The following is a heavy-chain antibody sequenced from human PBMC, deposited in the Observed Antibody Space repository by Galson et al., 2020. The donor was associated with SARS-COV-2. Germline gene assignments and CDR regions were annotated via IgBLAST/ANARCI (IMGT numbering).Heavy chain of an antibody. Sequence: ETSETLSLTCTVSGGSISSGSYYWSWIRQPAGKGLEWIGRIYTSGSTNYNPSLKSRVTISVDTSKNQFSLKLSSVTAADTAVYYCASQYYDFWSGYWNLGYYGMDVWGQGTTVTVSS. CDR3: ASQYYDFWSGYWNLGYYGMDV. CDR2: IYTSGST. CDR1: GGSISSGSYY. D-gene: IGHD3-3*01. V-gene: IGHV4-61*02. J-gene: IGHJ6*02.